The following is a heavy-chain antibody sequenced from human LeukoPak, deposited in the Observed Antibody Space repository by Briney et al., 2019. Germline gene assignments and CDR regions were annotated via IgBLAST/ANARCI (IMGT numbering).Heavy chain of an antibody. J-gene: IGHJ5*02. Sequence: SETLSLTCAVYGGSFSGYYWSWIRQPPGKGLEWIGEINHSGSANYNPSLKSRVTISVDTSKNQFSLQLSSVTAADTAVYYCARGSDRSRFDPWGQGTLVTVSS. D-gene: IGHD6-13*01. CDR2: INHSGSA. CDR3: ARGSDRSRFDP. V-gene: IGHV4-34*01. CDR1: GGSFSGYY.